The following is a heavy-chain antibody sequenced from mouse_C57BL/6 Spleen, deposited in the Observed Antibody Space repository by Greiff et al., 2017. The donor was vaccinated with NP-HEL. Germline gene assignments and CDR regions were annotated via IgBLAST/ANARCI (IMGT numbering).Heavy chain of an antibody. CDR3: ARQRADLRWYHGAMDD. Sequence: EVQLVESGGGLVQPGGSLKLSCAASGFTFSDYYMYWVRQTPEKRLEWVAYISNGGGSTYYPDTVTGRFTISRDKAKNTLYLQMSRLKSEDTAMYYGARQRADLRWYHGAMDDWGQGTSVTVSS. CDR2: ISNGGGST. J-gene: IGHJ4*01. V-gene: IGHV5-12*01. D-gene: IGHD2-1*01. CDR1: GFTFSDYY.